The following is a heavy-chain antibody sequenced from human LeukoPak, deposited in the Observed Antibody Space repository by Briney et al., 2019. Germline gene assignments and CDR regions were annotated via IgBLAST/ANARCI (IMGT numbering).Heavy chain of an antibody. Sequence: SETLSLTCTVSGGSISSYYWSWIRQPPGKGLEWIGYIYNGGSTNYNPSLKSRVTISVDTSKNQFSLKLTSVTAADTAVYYCATLRDGYEFDYWGQGTLVTVSS. J-gene: IGHJ4*02. CDR2: IYNGGST. CDR3: ATLRDGYEFDY. V-gene: IGHV4-59*01. D-gene: IGHD5-24*01. CDR1: GGSISSYY.